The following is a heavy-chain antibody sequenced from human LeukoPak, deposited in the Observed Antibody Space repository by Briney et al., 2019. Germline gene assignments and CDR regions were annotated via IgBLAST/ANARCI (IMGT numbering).Heavy chain of an antibody. V-gene: IGHV4-59*01. Sequence: ASETLSLTCTVSGGSISSYYWSWIRQPPGKGLEWIGYIYYSGSTNYNPSLKSRVTISVDTSKNQFSLKLSSVTAADTAVYYCARAGRVGNSYGAPFDYWGQGTLVTVSS. D-gene: IGHD5-18*01. CDR3: ARAGRVGNSYGAPFDY. CDR2: IYYSGST. CDR1: GGSISSYY. J-gene: IGHJ4*02.